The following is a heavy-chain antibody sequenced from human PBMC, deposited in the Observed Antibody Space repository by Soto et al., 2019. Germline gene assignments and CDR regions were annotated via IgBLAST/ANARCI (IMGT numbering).Heavy chain of an antibody. CDR1: GYTFTSYG. V-gene: IGHV1-18*01. CDR3: AIVVVTSTPGFDH. J-gene: IGHJ5*02. Sequence: QVQLVQSGAEVKKPGASVKVSCKASGYTFTSYGISWVRQAPGQGLEWMGWISAYNGNTDYAQKLQGRVTMTTDTSTNTAYMELRSLTSDDTAVYYCAIVVVTSTPGFDHWGQGALVTVSS. D-gene: IGHD2-21*02. CDR2: ISAYNGNT.